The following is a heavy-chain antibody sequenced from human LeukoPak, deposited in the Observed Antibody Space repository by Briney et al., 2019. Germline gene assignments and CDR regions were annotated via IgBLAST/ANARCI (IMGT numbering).Heavy chain of an antibody. D-gene: IGHD1-1*01. CDR3: AREYTLNGVRRFDS. CDR1: GFTFSTYW. Sequence: QPGGSLRLSCAASGFTFSTYWMHWVRQTPGKGLVWVSRINNDGTTTTYADSVKGRFTISRDNAKNTLFLQMNSLRAEDTAVYYCAREYTLNGVRRFDSWGQGTLVTVSS. V-gene: IGHV3-74*01. CDR2: INNDGTTT. J-gene: IGHJ5*01.